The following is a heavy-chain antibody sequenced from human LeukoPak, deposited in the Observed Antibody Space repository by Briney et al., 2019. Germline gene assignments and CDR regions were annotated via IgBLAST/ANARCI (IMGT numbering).Heavy chain of an antibody. Sequence: ASVKVSCKASGYTFTSYDINWVRQATGQGLEWMGWMNPNSGNTGYAQKFQGRVTMTRNTSISTAYMELSSLRSEDTAVYYCARDRRLVHFVGDYWGQGTLVTVSS. CDR3: ARDRRLVHFVGDY. J-gene: IGHJ4*02. CDR2: MNPNSGNT. D-gene: IGHD6-19*01. V-gene: IGHV1-8*01. CDR1: GYTFTSYD.